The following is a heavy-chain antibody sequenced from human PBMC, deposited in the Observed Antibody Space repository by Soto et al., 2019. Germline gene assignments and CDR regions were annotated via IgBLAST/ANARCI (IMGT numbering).Heavy chain of an antibody. CDR3: AKGRGEMNWANYYGLDV. V-gene: IGHV3-30*18. CDR1: GFSFRWFG. D-gene: IGHD7-27*01. CDR2: ITYEGSKI. Sequence: SLRLSWAAYGFSFRWFGMHWVRQARGKGLEWEALITYEGSKIYYADAVKARFTSSRDNGDNTLSLQMDNLRTEDTATYFCAKGRGEMNWANYYGLDVWGQGTTVTVSS. J-gene: IGHJ6*02.